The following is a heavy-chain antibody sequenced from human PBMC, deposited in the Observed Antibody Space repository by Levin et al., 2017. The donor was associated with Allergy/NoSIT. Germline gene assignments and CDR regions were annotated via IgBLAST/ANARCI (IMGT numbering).Heavy chain of an antibody. V-gene: IGHV4-61*01. D-gene: IGHD5-12*01. J-gene: IGHJ4*02. CDR1: GGSVSSGSYY. Sequence: SPTLSLPCTVSGGSVSSGSYYWSWIRQPPGKGLEWIGYRYYSGSTSYNPSLKSRVTISADTSKNQFSLKLTSVTAADTAVYYCARDRSGSYFDYWGQGTLVTVSS. CDR3: ARDRSGSYFDY. CDR2: RYYSGST.